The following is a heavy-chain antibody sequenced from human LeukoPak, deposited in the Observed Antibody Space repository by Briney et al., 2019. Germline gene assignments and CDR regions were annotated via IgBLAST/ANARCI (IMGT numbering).Heavy chain of an antibody. V-gene: IGHV3-23*01. CDR2: ISSSGGST. D-gene: IGHD2/OR15-2a*01. CDR1: GFTFSNYA. J-gene: IGHJ4*02. Sequence: GVSLRLSCAAAGFTFSNYAMSWVRQAPGKGLEWVSSISSSGGSTYYADSVKGRFTISRDNSRNTVYLQMNSLRAEDTAVYYCASHEETFYHSSGNYRGQGTLVTVSS. CDR3: ASHEETFYHSSGNY.